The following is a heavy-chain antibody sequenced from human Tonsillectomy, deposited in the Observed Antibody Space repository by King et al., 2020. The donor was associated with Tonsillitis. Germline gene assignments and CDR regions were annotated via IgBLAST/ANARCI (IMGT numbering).Heavy chain of an antibody. J-gene: IGHJ4*02. V-gene: IGHV1-46*01. CDR1: GYTFPSYY. Sequence: VQLVESGAEVKKPGASAKVSCKASGYTFPSYYIHWVRQAPGQGLEWMGVINPSGGRTTCAQTFQGRVTMTRETSTSTVYMELSSLRSEDTAVYYCARDLPSYSYGLEFDYWGQGTLVTVSS. D-gene: IGHD5-18*01. CDR3: ARDLPSYSYGLEFDY. CDR2: INPSGGRT.